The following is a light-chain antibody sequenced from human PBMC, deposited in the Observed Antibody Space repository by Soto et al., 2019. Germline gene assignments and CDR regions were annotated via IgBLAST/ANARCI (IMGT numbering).Light chain of an antibody. CDR3: QQYKNYLT. J-gene: IGKJ1*01. V-gene: IGKV1-5*01. CDR2: GAS. Sequence: DIQMTQSPSTLSASVGDRVTFTCRASQSVSIRLAWYQQKPGKAPKLLISGASTLESGVPSRFSGSGSGTEFTLTISSLQPDDFATYYCQQYKNYLTFGQGTNVDIK. CDR1: QSVSIR.